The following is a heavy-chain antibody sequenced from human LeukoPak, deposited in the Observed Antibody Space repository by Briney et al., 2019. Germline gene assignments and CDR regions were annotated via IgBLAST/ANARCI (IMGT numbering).Heavy chain of an antibody. CDR1: GFIFNNYA. CDR3: AKSPYVGAHYGPSA. D-gene: IGHD3-10*01. Sequence: GGSLRLSCRGSGFIFNNYAMSWVRQAPGKGPEWVSSINGGGGNTFYADSVKGRFTISRDDSKNTLFLQMHRPRVADTAVYYCAKSPYVGAHYGPSAGGQGTLVIVSS. V-gene: IGHV3-23*01. J-gene: IGHJ4*02. CDR2: INGGGGNT.